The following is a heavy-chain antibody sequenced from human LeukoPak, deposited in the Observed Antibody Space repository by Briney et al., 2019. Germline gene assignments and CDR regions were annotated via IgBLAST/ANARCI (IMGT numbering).Heavy chain of an antibody. D-gene: IGHD5-24*01. Sequence: SETLSLTCTVSGGSISSSSHYWGWIRQPPGKGLEWIGSIYYSGSTYYNPSLKSRVTISVDTSKNQFSLKLSSVTAADTAVYYCTRTRGDGYSDYWGQGTLVTVSS. J-gene: IGHJ4*02. CDR3: TRTRGDGYSDY. CDR2: IYYSGST. V-gene: IGHV4-39*01. CDR1: GGSISSSSHY.